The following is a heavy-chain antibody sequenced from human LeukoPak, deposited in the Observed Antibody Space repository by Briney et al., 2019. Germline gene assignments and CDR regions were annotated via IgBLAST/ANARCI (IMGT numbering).Heavy chain of an antibody. J-gene: IGHJ3*02. Sequence: RLQSLSCAPSGLTLSLYSMNWVRQAPEKGLERVSYISSSISTIYYADSVKGRFTISRDNAKNSLYLQMNSLRAEDTAVYYCARWGSLTLIYAFDIWGQVTMVTVSS. V-gene: IGHV3-48*01. D-gene: IGHD3-9*01. CDR2: ISSSISTI. CDR3: ARWGSLTLIYAFDI. CDR1: GLTLSLYS.